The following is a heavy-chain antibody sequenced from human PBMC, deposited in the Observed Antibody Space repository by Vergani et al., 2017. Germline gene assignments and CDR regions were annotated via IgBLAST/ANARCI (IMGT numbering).Heavy chain of an antibody. J-gene: IGHJ5*02. CDR2: TWYDGNKK. CDR1: GFTFNLYV. CDR3: ARDVRLPYNRFDP. D-gene: IGHD1-14*01. Sequence: QVHLVESGGGVVQPGRSLRLSCAASGFTFNLYVMHWVRQAPGKGLEWVAVTWYDGNKKQYADSVKGRVTISRDNYKSTMYLQMNSLRDEDTGVYYCARDVRLPYNRFDPWGQGTLVTVSS. V-gene: IGHV3-33*01.